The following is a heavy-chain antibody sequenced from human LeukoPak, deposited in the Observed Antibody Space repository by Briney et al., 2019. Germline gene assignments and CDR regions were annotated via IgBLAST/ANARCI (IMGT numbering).Heavy chain of an antibody. CDR2: INAGNGNT. CDR3: ARTTRSWYEDNDAFDI. Sequence: ASVKVSCKASAYTFTIYTIHWVRQAPGQKLEWMGWINAGNGNTRYSQNFQGRVTITRDTSATTAYMELSSLRSEDTAVYYCARTTRSWYEDNDAFDIWCQGATVTVSS. J-gene: IGHJ3*02. CDR1: AYTFTIYT. V-gene: IGHV1-3*01. D-gene: IGHD6-13*01.